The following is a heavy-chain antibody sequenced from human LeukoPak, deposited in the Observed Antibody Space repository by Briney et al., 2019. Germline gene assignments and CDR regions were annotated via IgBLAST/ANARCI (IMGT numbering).Heavy chain of an antibody. CDR3: ARARYRARFDY. CDR2: INSDGSST. V-gene: IGHV3-74*01. J-gene: IGHJ4*02. Sequence: GGSLRLSCAASGFTFSSYWMHWVRQAPGKGLVWVSRINSDGSSTSYADSVKGRFTISRDNAKNTLYLQMNSLRAEDTAVYYCARARYRARFDYWGQGTLVTVSS. CDR1: GFTFSSYW. D-gene: IGHD3-16*02.